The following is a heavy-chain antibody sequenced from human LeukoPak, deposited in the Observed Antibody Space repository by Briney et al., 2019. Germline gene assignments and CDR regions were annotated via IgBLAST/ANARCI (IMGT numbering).Heavy chain of an antibody. V-gene: IGHV3-23*01. Sequence: PGGSLRLSCAASGFSFSGCGMGWVRQAPGKGLEWVSTLSRTGDYTYYADSVKGRFSISRDNYKNTLYLQMASLRVEDTDIYYCAKLPAPGGDYVYFDSWGQGTLVTVSS. CDR2: LSRTGDYT. CDR1: GFSFSGCG. D-gene: IGHD3-16*01. CDR3: AKLPAPGGDYVYFDS. J-gene: IGHJ4*02.